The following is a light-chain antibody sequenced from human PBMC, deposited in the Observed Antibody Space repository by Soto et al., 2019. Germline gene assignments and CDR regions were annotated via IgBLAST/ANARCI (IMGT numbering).Light chain of an antibody. CDR2: DAS. Sequence: DIQMTQSPSTLSASVGDRFTITCRASQSISSWLAWYQQKPGKAPKLLIYDASSLESGVPSRFSGSGSGTEFTLTITSLQPDDFATYYCQQYNSYPITFGQGTRLEI. CDR3: QQYNSYPIT. V-gene: IGKV1-5*01. CDR1: QSISSW. J-gene: IGKJ5*01.